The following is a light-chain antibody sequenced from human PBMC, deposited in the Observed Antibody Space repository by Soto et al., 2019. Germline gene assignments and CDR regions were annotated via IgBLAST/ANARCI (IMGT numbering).Light chain of an antibody. CDR2: GAS. J-gene: IGKJ3*01. CDR1: QSVSSSY. CDR3: LQYGSSPLFT. V-gene: IGKV3-20*01. Sequence: EIVLTQSPGTLSLSPGERATLSCRASQSVSSSYLAWYQQKPGQAPRLLIYGASSRSTGIPDRFSGSGSGTAFTPTISRLEPEDFAVYYCLQYGSSPLFTFGPGTKVDIK.